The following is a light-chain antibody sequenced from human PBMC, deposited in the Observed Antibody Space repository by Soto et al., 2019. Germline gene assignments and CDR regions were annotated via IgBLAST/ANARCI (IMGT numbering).Light chain of an antibody. CDR3: QQYGTSPLT. CDR2: GAS. V-gene: IGKV3-20*01. J-gene: IGKJ4*02. Sequence: ETVLTQSPGTLSLSPGERATLSCRATQSVNNDYLAWYQQRPGLAPRLLIVGASGKATGSPDRFSGSGSGTDFTLTNSRLEPEDFAIYYCQQYGTSPLTFGGGTKVDIK. CDR1: QSVNNDY.